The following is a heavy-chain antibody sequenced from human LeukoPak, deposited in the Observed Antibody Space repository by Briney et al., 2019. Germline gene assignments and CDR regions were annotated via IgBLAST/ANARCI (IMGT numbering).Heavy chain of an antibody. CDR2: ISGSGPYT. V-gene: IGHV3-23*01. D-gene: IGHD3-22*01. J-gene: IGHJ3*02. CDR1: GFTFSSYA. Sequence: GGSLRLSCAASGFTFSSYAMSWVRQAPGKGLEWVSGISGSGPYTFYTDSVKGRFTISRDSSKNTLYLQMNSLRAEDTAVYYCAGSSGYYYAARGAFDIWGQGTMVTVSS. CDR3: AGSSGYYYAARGAFDI.